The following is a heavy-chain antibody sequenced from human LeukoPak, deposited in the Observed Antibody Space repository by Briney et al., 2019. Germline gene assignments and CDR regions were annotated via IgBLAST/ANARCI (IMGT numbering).Heavy chain of an antibody. Sequence: PGGSLRLSCVASGFSFNSYAMSWDRQAPGKRLEWVSTISGSGGSTYYADSVKGRFTISRDNSKNTLYVQMNSLRAEDTAVYYCAKDLPGFFDYWGQGTLVTVSS. V-gene: IGHV3-23*01. CDR3: AKDLPGFFDY. CDR2: ISGSGGST. J-gene: IGHJ4*02. CDR1: GFSFNSYA.